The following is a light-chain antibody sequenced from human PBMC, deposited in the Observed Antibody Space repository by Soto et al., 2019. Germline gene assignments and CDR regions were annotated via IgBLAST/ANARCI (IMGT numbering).Light chain of an antibody. CDR2: EAS. Sequence: QSVLPQPPSVSGSPEQSVTISCTGTSTDFVTYNRVSWYQQPPGTAPKLIVYEASNRPSGVPDRFSGSKSGNTASLTISGLQAADEADYYCSLYTSENTYVFGTGTKVTVL. CDR3: SLYTSENTYV. CDR1: STDFVTYNR. J-gene: IGLJ1*01. V-gene: IGLV2-18*01.